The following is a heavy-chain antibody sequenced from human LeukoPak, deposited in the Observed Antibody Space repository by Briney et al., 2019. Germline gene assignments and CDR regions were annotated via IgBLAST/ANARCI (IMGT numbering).Heavy chain of an antibody. CDR2: INHSGST. J-gene: IGHJ4*02. D-gene: IGHD1-26*01. CDR1: GGSFSGYY. Sequence: SETPSLTCAVYGGSFSGYYWSWIRQPPAKGLEWIGEINHSGSTNYNPSLKSRVTISVDTSKNQFSLKLSSVTAADTAVYYCARVLGGAELPGTHTGAFDYWGQGTLVTVSS. V-gene: IGHV4-34*01. CDR3: ARVLGGAELPGTHTGAFDY.